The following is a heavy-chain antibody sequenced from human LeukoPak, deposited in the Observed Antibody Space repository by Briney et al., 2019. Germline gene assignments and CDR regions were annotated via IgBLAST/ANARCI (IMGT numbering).Heavy chain of an antibody. J-gene: IGHJ5*02. Sequence: GASVKVSCKASGGTFSSYAISWVRQAPGQGLEWMGGIIPIFGTANYAQKFQGRVTITADESTNTAYMELSSLRSEDTAVYYCARAGILDILTGSLNWFDPWGQGTLVTVSS. CDR2: IIPIFGTA. CDR3: ARAGILDILTGSLNWFDP. CDR1: GGTFSSYA. D-gene: IGHD3-9*01. V-gene: IGHV1-69*01.